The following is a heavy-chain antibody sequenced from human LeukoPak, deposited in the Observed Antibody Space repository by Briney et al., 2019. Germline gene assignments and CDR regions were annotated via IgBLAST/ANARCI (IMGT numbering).Heavy chain of an antibody. CDR1: GFTFGDYA. V-gene: IGHV3-49*03. CDR2: IRSKAYGGTT. J-gene: IGHJ6*03. Sequence: GGSLRLSCTASGFTFGDYAMNWFRQAPGKGLEWVGFIRSKAYGGTTEYAASVKGRFTISRDDSKSIAYLQMDSLKTEDTAVYYCTRELGYCSSTSCPTDYYYYYMDVWGKGTTVTISS. CDR3: TRELGYCSSTSCPTDYYYYYMDV. D-gene: IGHD2-2*01.